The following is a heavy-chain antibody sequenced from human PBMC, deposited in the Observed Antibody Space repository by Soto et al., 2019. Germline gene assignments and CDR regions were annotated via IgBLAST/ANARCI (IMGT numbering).Heavy chain of an antibody. J-gene: IGHJ4*02. D-gene: IGHD6-19*01. Sequence: QVQLVQSGPEVKNPGASVKVSCKASAYSSTIYGITWVRQAPGQGLEWMGWIRPHNGDTKYAQRFLGRVTMTTDPSTTTVFMDLRTLRSDDTAVYYCATALGSSGWFDYWGPGTLVTVPS. CDR2: IRPHNGDT. CDR3: ATALGSSGWFDY. CDR1: AYSSTIYG. V-gene: IGHV1-18*01.